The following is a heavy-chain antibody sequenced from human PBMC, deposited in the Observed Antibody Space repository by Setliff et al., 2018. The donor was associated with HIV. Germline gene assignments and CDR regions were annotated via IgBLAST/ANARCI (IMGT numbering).Heavy chain of an antibody. CDR1: GGSINSYY. CDR2: IYSSGST. CDR3: ARGGLRVRGAIDSFDY. J-gene: IGHJ4*02. Sequence: SETLSLTCTVSGGSINSYYWSWIRQPAGKGLEWIGRIYSSGSTNYNPSLKSRVTMSVDTSKNKFSLKLNSVTAADKAVYYCARGGLRVRGAIDSFDYWGQGTLVTVS. V-gene: IGHV4-4*07. D-gene: IGHD3-10*01.